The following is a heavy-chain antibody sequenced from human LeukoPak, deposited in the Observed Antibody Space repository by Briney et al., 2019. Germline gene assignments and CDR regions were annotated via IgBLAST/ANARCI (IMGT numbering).Heavy chain of an antibody. D-gene: IGHD2-15*01. CDR2: ISSSGSTI. V-gene: IGHV3-48*03. Sequence: PGGSLRLSCAASGFTFSSYEMNWVRQAPGKGLEWVSYISSSGSTIYYADSVKGRFTISRDNAKNSLYLQMNSLRPEDTAVYYCKSGYCSGGSCPNWFDPWGQGTLVTVSS. J-gene: IGHJ5*02. CDR3: KSGYCSGGSCPNWFDP. CDR1: GFTFSSYE.